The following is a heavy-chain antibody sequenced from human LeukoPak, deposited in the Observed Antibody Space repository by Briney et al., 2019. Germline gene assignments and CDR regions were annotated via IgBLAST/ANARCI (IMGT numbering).Heavy chain of an antibody. CDR2: INHSGRT. J-gene: IGHJ6*03. V-gene: IGHV4-34*01. CDR3: ARRRGLLTGTTYYYYYMDV. D-gene: IGHD1-20*01. CDR1: GGSFSRYY. Sequence: SETLSLTCAVYGGSFSRYYWSGIRQPPGKALEWIGEINHSGRTNYNPSLKSRVTISVDSSKNQFSLKLSSVSAADTAVYYCARRRGLLTGTTYYYYYMDVWGKGTTVTISS.